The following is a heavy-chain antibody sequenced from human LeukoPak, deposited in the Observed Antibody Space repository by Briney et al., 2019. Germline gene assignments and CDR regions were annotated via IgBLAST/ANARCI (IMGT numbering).Heavy chain of an antibody. V-gene: IGHV4-34*01. CDR3: ARDGYYDSSGYYYAGPRRYFDY. J-gene: IGHJ4*02. D-gene: IGHD3-22*01. CDR1: GGSFSGYY. CDR2: INHSGST. Sequence: SETLSLTCAVYGGSFSGYYWSWVRQPPGKGLEWIGEINHSGSTNYNPSLKSRVTISVDTSKNHFSLKLSSVTAADTAVYYCARDGYYDSSGYYYAGPRRYFDYWGQGTLVTVSS.